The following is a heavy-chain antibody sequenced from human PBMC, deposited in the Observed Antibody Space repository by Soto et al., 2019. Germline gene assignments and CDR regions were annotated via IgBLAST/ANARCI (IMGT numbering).Heavy chain of an antibody. J-gene: IGHJ3*02. Sequence: GGSLRLSCAASGFTFSSYAMSWVRQAPGKGLEWVSAISSSGGGTYYADSVKGRFTISRDNSKNTLYLQMNSLRAEDTAVYYCAKRTDSSGSRGGAFDIWGQGTMVTVSS. CDR1: GFTFSSYA. CDR3: AKRTDSSGSRGGAFDI. V-gene: IGHV3-23*01. CDR2: ISSSGGGT. D-gene: IGHD3-22*01.